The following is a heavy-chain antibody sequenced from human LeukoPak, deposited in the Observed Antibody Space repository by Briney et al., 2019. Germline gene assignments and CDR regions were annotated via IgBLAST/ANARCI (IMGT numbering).Heavy chain of an antibody. CDR3: ARGNRGSGFDY. CDR2: MYYSGTT. CDR1: GGSITSYY. Sequence: PSETLSLTCTVSGGSITSYYRSWIRQSPGKGLEWIGFMYYSGTTNYNPSLKSRVTISLGMSKSQFSLKLSSVTAADTAVYYCARGNRGSGFDYWGQGTLVTVSS. J-gene: IGHJ4*02. D-gene: IGHD1-14*01. V-gene: IGHV4-59*01.